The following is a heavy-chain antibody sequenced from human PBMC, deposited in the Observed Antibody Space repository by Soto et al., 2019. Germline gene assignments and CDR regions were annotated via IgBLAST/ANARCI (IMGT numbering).Heavy chain of an antibody. Sequence: QVQLVQSGAEVKKPGASVKVSCKASGGTFKSYAISWVRQAPGQGLEWLGGIMPIFGTADYAQKFQGRVTITADESTSTAYMELSSLRVEDTAVYYCANCRDTNPHVGNYYYGMDIWGHGTTVTVS. D-gene: IGHD2-8*01. CDR1: GGTFKSYA. J-gene: IGHJ6*02. CDR2: IMPIFGTA. V-gene: IGHV1-69*12. CDR3: ANCRDTNPHVGNYYYGMDI.